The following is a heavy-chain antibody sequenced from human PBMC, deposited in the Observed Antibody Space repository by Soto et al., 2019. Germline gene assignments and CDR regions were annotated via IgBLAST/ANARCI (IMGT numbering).Heavy chain of an antibody. CDR1: GYTFTSYY. CDR3: ARGFSFVRVVVAEGDAFDI. CDR2: INPSGGST. J-gene: IGHJ3*02. V-gene: IGHV1-46*01. Sequence: QVQLVQSGAEVKKPGASVKVSCKASGYTFTSYYMHWVRQAPGQGLEWMGIINPSGGSTSYAQKFQGIVTMTRDTSTSTVYMELSSLRSEDTAVYYCARGFSFVRVVVAEGDAFDIWGQGTMVTVSS. D-gene: IGHD3-22*01.